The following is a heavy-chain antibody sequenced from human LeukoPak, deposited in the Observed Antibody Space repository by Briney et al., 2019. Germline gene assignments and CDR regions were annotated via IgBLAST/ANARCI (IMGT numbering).Heavy chain of an antibody. CDR3: ASAGHGSESYYYYYYMDV. D-gene: IGHD3-10*01. Sequence: GASVKVSCKASGCAFSSYAICWLRQAPGPGLEWMGGIIPIFGTASYAQKFQGRVTITADESTSTAYMELSSLRSEDTAVYYCASAGHGSESYYYYYYMDVWGKGTTVTVSS. V-gene: IGHV1-69*13. CDR1: GCAFSSYA. CDR2: IIPIFGTA. J-gene: IGHJ6*03.